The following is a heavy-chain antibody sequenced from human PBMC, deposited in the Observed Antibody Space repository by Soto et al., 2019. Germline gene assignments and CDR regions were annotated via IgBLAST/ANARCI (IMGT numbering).Heavy chain of an antibody. CDR3: ARSRYSGSYYDFDY. Sequence: GGSLRLSCAASGFTFSSYAMHWVRQAPGKGLEWVAVISYDGSNKYYADSVKGRFTISRDNSKNTLYLQMNSLRAEDTAVYYCARSRYSGSYYDFDYWGQGTLVTVSS. D-gene: IGHD1-26*01. J-gene: IGHJ4*02. CDR1: GFTFSSYA. V-gene: IGHV3-30*04. CDR2: ISYDGSNK.